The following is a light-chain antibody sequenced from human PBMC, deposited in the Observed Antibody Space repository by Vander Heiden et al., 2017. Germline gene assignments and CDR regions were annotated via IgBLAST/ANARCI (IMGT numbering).Light chain of an antibody. J-gene: IGKJ2*01. CDR3: QQYGTSPYT. Sequence: EIVLTQSPGTLSLSPGERATLSCRASQSVSGSSLAWYQHKPGQGPRVLIYDASSRATGIPDRFSGSGSGTEFTLTINRLEPGDFAVYYCQQYGTSPYTFGQGTKLXIK. V-gene: IGKV3-20*01. CDR2: DAS. CDR1: QSVSGSS.